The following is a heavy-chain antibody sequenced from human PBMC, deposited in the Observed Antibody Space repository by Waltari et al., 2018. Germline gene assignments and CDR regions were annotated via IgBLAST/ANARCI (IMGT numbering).Heavy chain of an antibody. V-gene: IGHV1-69*13. Sequence: QVQLVQSGAEVKKPGSSVKVSCKASGDTFSNYAINWVRQAPGQGLEWMGGIIPMFGTGNYAQKFQGRVTITADKSTSTAYMELSSLRSEDTAMYYCAGGLGITLDYWGQGTLVTVSS. CDR1: GDTFSNYA. CDR3: AGGLGITLDY. J-gene: IGHJ4*02. D-gene: IGHD3-10*01. CDR2: IIPMFGTG.